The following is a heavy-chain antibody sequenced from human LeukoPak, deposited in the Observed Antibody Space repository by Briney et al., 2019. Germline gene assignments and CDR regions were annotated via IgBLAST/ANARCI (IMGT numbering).Heavy chain of an antibody. CDR3: ARPSPYSHGYFDS. D-gene: IGHD5-18*01. CDR1: GFNLNTYA. Sequence: GGSLRLSCEVSGFNLNTYAMSWVRQAPGKALEWVSAISNTAGSTYYADSGKGRFTISRDTSKNTLFLQMDTLRAEDTAVYFCARPSPYSHGYFDSWGQGALVTVSS. J-gene: IGHJ4*02. CDR2: ISNTAGST. V-gene: IGHV3-23*01.